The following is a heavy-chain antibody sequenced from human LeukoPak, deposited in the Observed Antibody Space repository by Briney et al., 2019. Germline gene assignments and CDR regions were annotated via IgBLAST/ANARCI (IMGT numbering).Heavy chain of an antibody. CDR1: GYTFTSYY. V-gene: IGHV1-46*01. D-gene: IGHD3-16*01. J-gene: IGHJ4*02. CDR3: ARGDLDNWGTFYENFDY. CDR2: INPSGGST. Sequence: ASVKVSCKASGYTFTSYYMHWVRQAPGQGLEWMGIINPSGGSTSYAQKFQGRVTMTRDTSTSTVYMELSSLRSEDTAVYYCARGDLDNWGTFYENFDYWGQGTLVTVSS.